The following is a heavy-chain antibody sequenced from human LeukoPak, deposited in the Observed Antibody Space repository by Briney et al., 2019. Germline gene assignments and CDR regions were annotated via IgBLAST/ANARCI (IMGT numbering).Heavy chain of an antibody. V-gene: IGHV3-23*01. CDR1: GFTFSSYA. D-gene: IGHD2-8*02. J-gene: IGHJ4*02. CDR3: AKDYVNQGHCIGGVCYPFDY. Sequence: GGSLRFSCAASGFTFSSYAMSWLRQPPGKGLEWVSGISGTYDNTWYADSVKGRFTISRDDSKNTVYLQMNSLRDDDTAVYYCAKDYVNQGHCIGGVCYPFDYWGQGTLVTVSS. CDR2: ISGTYDNT.